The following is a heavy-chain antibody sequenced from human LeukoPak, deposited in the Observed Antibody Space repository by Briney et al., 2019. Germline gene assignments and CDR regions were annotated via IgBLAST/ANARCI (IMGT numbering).Heavy chain of an antibody. CDR1: GGTFSSYA. Sequence: RASVKVSCKASGGTFSSYAISWVRQAPGQGLKWMGGIIPIFGTANYAQKFQGRVTITADESTSTAYMELSSLRSEDTAVYYCATPGRDGYNFFDYWGQGTLVTVSS. D-gene: IGHD5-24*01. V-gene: IGHV1-69*13. CDR3: ATPGRDGYNFFDY. CDR2: IIPIFGTA. J-gene: IGHJ4*02.